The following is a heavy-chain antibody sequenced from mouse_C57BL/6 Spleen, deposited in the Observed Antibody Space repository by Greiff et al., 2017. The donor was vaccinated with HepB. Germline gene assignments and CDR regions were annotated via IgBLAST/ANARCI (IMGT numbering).Heavy chain of an antibody. Sequence: QVHVKQSGPELVKPGASVKLSCKASGYTFTSYDINWVKQRPGQALEWIGCINPRDGSTKYNEKLKGKATLTVDTSSSTAYMELHSLTSEASAVYVCARGGDDDSWFAYWGQGTMVTVSA. D-gene: IGHD2-4*01. J-gene: IGHJ3*01. CDR3: ARGGDDDSWFAY. V-gene: IGHV1-85*01. CDR1: GYTFTSYD. CDR2: INPRDGST.